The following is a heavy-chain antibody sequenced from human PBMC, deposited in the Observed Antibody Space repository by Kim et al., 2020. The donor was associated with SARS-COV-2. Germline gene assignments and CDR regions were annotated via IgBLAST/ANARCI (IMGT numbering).Heavy chain of an antibody. D-gene: IGHD6-13*01. Sequence: GESLKISCKGSGSRFPTYFLPFFLPMPWKGLEWMGRIDHSDDYTDYSPSFQGPESISPAYLQWSSLKASDTAMYYCARHVGGSNWDPRGGFDTWGQGTLVTVSS. V-gene: IGHV5-10-1*01. CDR2: IDHSDDYT. CDR1: GSRFPTYF. J-gene: IGHJ5*02. CDR3: ARHVGGSNWDPRGGFDT.